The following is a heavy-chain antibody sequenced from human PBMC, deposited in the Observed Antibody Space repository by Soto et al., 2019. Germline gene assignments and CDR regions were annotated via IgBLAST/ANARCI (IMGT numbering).Heavy chain of an antibody. CDR3: ARDPDSSGWYNWFDP. J-gene: IGHJ5*02. D-gene: IGHD6-19*01. Sequence: EVPLVESGGGLVQPGGSLRLSCAASGFTFSSYSMNWVRQAPGKGLEWVSYISSSSSTIYYADSVKGRFTISRDNAKNSLYLQMNSLRAEDTAVYYCARDPDSSGWYNWFDPWGQGTLVTVSS. CDR1: GFTFSSYS. CDR2: ISSSSSTI. V-gene: IGHV3-48*01.